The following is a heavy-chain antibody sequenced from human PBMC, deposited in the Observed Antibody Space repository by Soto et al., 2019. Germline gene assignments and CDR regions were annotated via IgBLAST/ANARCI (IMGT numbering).Heavy chain of an antibody. J-gene: IGHJ6*02. V-gene: IGHV1-18*01. CDR3: AREGAGLYYYYYGMGV. Sequence: QVQLVQSGAEVKKPGASVKVSCKASGYTFTKYAISWMRQAPGQGLEWVGWISVYNGNTKYAENFQGRVTVTTDTSTTTAYMELRSLRSDDTAVYYCAREGAGLYYYYYGMGVWGQGTTVTVPS. CDR2: ISVYNGNT. CDR1: GYTFTKYA. D-gene: IGHD6-19*01.